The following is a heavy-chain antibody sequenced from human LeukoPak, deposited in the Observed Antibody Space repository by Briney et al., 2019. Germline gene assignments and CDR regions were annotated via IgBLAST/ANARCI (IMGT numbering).Heavy chain of an antibody. CDR3: ARPGITAFDI. J-gene: IGHJ3*02. CDR2: INHSGST. D-gene: IGHD3-10*01. CDR1: GGSFNGYY. V-gene: IGHV4-34*01. Sequence: SETLSLTCAVYGGSFNGYYWSWIRQPPGKGLEWIGEINHSGSTNYNPSLKSRVTISVDTSKNQFSLKLSSVTAADSAVYYCARPGITAFDIWGQGTMVTVSS.